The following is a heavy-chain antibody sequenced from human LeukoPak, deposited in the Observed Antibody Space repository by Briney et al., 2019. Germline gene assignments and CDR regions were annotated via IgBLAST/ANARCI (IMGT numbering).Heavy chain of an antibody. J-gene: IGHJ6*02. CDR3: ARDPECQLPISIKYYYYYYGMDV. CDR1: GYTFTSYD. Sequence: ASVKVSCKASGYTFTSYDINWVRQATGQGLEWMGWMNPNSGNTGYAQKFQGRVTMARNTSISTAYMELSRLRSDDTAVYYCARDPECQLPISIKYYYYYYGMDVWGQGTTVTVSS. D-gene: IGHD2-2*01. CDR2: MNPNSGNT. V-gene: IGHV1-8*01.